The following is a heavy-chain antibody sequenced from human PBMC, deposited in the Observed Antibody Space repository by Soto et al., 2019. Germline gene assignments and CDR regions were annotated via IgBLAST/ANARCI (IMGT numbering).Heavy chain of an antibody. J-gene: IGHJ4*02. V-gene: IGHV3-33*01. CDR2: IWDDGNTK. Sequence: PGGSLRLSCAASRSIFSGYGMHWVRQPPGKRLEWVAVIWDDGNTKYYADDVEGRLTISRDNIKSTLYLHMNGLRVEDTAAYYCARARAGFLESFDYWGQGTLVTVSS. D-gene: IGHD3-3*01. CDR1: RSIFSGYG. CDR3: ARARAGFLESFDY.